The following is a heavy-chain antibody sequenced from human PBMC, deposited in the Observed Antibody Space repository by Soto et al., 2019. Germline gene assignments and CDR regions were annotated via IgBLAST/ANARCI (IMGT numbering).Heavy chain of an antibody. V-gene: IGHV4-31*03. Sequence: QVQLQESGPGLVKPSQTLSLTCTVSGGSISSGGYYWSWIRQHPGKGLEWIGYIYYSGSTYYNPSLKRRXTXSXHPSKSQSSLKLSSVTAADPAVYFCARSPQSDAFDIWGQGTMVTVSS. CDR1: GGSISSGGYY. D-gene: IGHD6-19*01. CDR2: IYYSGST. CDR3: ARSPQSDAFDI. J-gene: IGHJ3*02.